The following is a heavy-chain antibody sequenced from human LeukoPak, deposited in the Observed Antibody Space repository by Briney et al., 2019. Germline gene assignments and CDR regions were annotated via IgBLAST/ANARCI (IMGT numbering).Heavy chain of an antibody. V-gene: IGHV4-30-2*01. CDR2: IYHSEST. CDR3: ARAGSGSGSYTPLLDY. Sequence: SETLSLTCAVYGGSFSGYYWSWIRQPPGKGLEWIGYIYHSESTYYNPSLKSRVTISVDRPKNQFSLKLSSVTAADTAVYYCARAGSGSGSYTPLLDYWGQGTLVTVSS. CDR1: GGSFSGYY. D-gene: IGHD3-10*01. J-gene: IGHJ4*02.